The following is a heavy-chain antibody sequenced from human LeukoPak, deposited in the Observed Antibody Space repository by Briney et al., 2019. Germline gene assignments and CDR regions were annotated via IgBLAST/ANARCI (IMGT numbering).Heavy chain of an antibody. V-gene: IGHV4-59*01. Sequence: SETLSLTCTVSGGSISSYYWSWIRQPPGKGLEWIGYIYYSGSTNYNPSLKSRVTISVDTSKNRFSLKLSSVTAADTAVYYCARAMVGGKDAFDIWGQGTMVTVSS. J-gene: IGHJ3*02. CDR1: GGSISSYY. CDR2: IYYSGST. D-gene: IGHD3-10*01. CDR3: ARAMVGGKDAFDI.